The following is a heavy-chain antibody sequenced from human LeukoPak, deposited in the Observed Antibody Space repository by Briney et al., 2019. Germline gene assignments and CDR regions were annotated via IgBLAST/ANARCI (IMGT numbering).Heavy chain of an antibody. D-gene: IGHD4-17*01. Sequence: SETLSLTCTVSGGSISGYYWSWIRQPPGKGLEWIGYIYYSGSTNYNPSLKSRVTISVDTSKNQFSLKLSSVTAADTAVYYCASLNDYGDSDYWGQGTLVTVSS. CDR3: ASLNDYGDSDY. J-gene: IGHJ4*02. CDR2: IYYSGST. CDR1: GGSISGYY. V-gene: IGHV4-59*12.